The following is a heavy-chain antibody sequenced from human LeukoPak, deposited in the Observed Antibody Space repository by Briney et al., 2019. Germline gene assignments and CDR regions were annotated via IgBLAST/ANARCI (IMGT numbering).Heavy chain of an antibody. D-gene: IGHD4-17*01. CDR3: ARSDYGDAYYFDY. CDR1: GGSISSGDYY. J-gene: IGHJ4*02. CDR2: IYYSGST. V-gene: IGHV4-30-4*01. Sequence: SETLSLTCTVSGGSISSGDYYWSWIRQPPGKGLEWIGYIYYSGSTYYNPSLKSPLTISVDTSKNQFSLKLSSVTAADTALYYCARSDYGDAYYFDYWGQGTPVTVSS.